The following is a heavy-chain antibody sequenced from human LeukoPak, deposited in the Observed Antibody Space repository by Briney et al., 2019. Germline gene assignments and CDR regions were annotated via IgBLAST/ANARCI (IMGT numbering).Heavy chain of an antibody. CDR2: IKQDGSEK. D-gene: IGHD5-18*01. V-gene: IGHV3-7*01. CDR3: ARVGGYNYAQEGYYYLGMDV. J-gene: IGHJ6*02. CDR1: GFTFSSYW. Sequence: GGSLRLSCAVSGFTFSSYWMTLVRQAPGKGLEWVAHIKQDGSEKEYVDSVKGRFTISRDNAKSSLYLQLNSLRDEDTAVYYCARVGGYNYAQEGYYYLGMDVWGQGTTVTVSS.